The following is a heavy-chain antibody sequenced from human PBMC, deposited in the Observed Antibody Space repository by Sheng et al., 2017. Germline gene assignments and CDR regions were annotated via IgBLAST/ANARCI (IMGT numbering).Heavy chain of an antibody. Sequence: EVQVVESGGGLVQPGRSLRLSCVTSGFSFKDYAMHWVRQPPGKGLEWVSGIRRETGSIGYADSVKGRFTISRDDAKNSLFLQMNSLRPEDTAFYYCVRDNGVVTAGFFYWAEGALVT. CDR2: IRRETGSI. CDR1: GFSFKDYA. D-gene: IGHD2-21*02. CDR3: VRDNGVVTAGFFY. J-gene: IGHJ4*02. V-gene: IGHV3-9*01.